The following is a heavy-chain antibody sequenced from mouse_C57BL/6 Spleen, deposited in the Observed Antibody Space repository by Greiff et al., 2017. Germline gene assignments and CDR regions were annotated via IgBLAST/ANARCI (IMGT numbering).Heavy chain of an antibody. CDR2: IHPNSGST. CDR1: GYTFTSYW. D-gene: IGHD2-4*01. CDR3: ARGDYYDDDRDWYFDV. V-gene: IGHV1-64*01. J-gene: IGHJ1*03. Sequence: QVQLQQPGAELVKPGASVKLSCKASGYTFTSYWMHWVKQRPGQGLEWIGMIHPNSGSTNYNEKFKSKATLTVDKSSSTAYMQLSSLTSEDSAVYYCARGDYYDDDRDWYFDVWGTGTTVTVSS.